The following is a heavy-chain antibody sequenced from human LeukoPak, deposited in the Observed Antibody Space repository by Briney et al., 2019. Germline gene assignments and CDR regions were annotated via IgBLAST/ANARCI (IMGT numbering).Heavy chain of an antibody. J-gene: IGHJ6*03. Sequence: GGSLILSCATSGFTFSNYEMNWVRQAPGKGLEWISYLTTSGSTKYYADSVKGRFTISRDNAKNSLFLQMNSLRAEDTAVYYCARDPYSGSYGNYYYYFMDVWGKGTTVTISS. CDR1: GFTFSNYE. D-gene: IGHD1-26*01. CDR2: LTTSGSTK. V-gene: IGHV3-48*03. CDR3: ARDPYSGSYGNYYYYFMDV.